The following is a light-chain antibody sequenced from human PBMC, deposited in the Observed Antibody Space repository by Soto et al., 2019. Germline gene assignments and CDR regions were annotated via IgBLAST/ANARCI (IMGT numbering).Light chain of an antibody. CDR3: RQYKTYT. CDR1: QSIGTW. Sequence: DIQLTQSPPYLSASVGERVNITCRASQSIGTWLAWHQQKPGKAPNLLMFDASTLHTGVPSRFSGSGDVTEFTLSISSLQPDDSAIYFCRQYKTYTFGRGTRLEI. CDR2: DAS. V-gene: IGKV1-5*01. J-gene: IGKJ5*01.